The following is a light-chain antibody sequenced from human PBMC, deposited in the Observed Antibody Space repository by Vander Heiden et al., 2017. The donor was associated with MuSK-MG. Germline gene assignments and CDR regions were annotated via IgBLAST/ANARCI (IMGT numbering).Light chain of an antibody. Sequence: EIVLTQSPATLSLSPGERATLSCRASQSVSTYLAWYQQKLGQAPRLLIYDASNRATGIPARFSGSGAGTDFTLTISSLEPEDFAVYYWQQRSNWWTFGQGTKVEIK. CDR1: QSVSTY. V-gene: IGKV3-11*01. CDR2: DAS. J-gene: IGKJ1*01. CDR3: QQRSNWWT.